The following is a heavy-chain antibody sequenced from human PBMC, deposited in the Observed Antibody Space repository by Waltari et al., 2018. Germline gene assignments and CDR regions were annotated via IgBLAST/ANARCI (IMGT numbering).Heavy chain of an antibody. CDR2: MSYSGAT. D-gene: IGHD5-12*01. CDR3: ATYIGASVGTAAFDV. Sequence: QLQLQESGPGLVKPSETLSLTCSVSGVSITSNRHYWGWIRQPPGQGLEWIGTMSYSGATYSSPSLKSRVTISRDTSKNQLSLNLGSVTAADTAVYYCATYIGASVGTAAFDVWGQGTMVTVSS. CDR1: GVSITSNRHY. J-gene: IGHJ3*01. V-gene: IGHV4-39*01.